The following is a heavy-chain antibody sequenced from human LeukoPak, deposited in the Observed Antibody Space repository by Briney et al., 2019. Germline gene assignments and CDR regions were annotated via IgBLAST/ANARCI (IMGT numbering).Heavy chain of an antibody. CDR1: GDSISSSRHS. Sequence: PSETLSLTCTVSGDSISSSRHSWGWIRQPPGKGLEWIGSISYSGSTYYNPSLKTRVTMSVDTSENQFSLKLSSVTAADSTVYYCVRIYCTSTSCYGDSYYGMDVWGQGTTVTVPS. J-gene: IGHJ6*02. CDR3: VRIYCTSTSCYGDSYYGMDV. CDR2: ISYSGST. V-gene: IGHV4-39*01. D-gene: IGHD2-2*01.